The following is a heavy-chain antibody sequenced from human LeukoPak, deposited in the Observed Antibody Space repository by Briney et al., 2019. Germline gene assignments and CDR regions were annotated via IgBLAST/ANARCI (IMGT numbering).Heavy chain of an antibody. Sequence: PGGSLRLSCAASGFTFSSYSMNWVRQAPGKGLEWVSSISSSSSYIYYADSVKGRFTISRDNAKNSLYLQMNSLRAEDTAVYYCARGARGLRFDGDYWGQGTLVTVSS. D-gene: IGHD5-12*01. CDR3: ARGARGLRFDGDY. J-gene: IGHJ4*02. V-gene: IGHV3-21*01. CDR1: GFTFSSYS. CDR2: ISSSSSYI.